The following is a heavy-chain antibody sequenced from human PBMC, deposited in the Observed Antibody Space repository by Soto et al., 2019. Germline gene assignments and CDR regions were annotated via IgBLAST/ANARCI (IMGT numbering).Heavy chain of an antibody. CDR3: ARGPTYYYDNSGNYFLDY. CDR2: ISTYNGNT. Sequence: QVQLVQSGAEVKKPGASVKVSCKASGYTFTTYGMSWVRQAPGQGLDWMGWISTYNGNTKYAERLQGRVTMTTDTTTSTAYMELRSLTSDDTAVYYCARGPTYYYDNSGNYFLDYWGQGTLVTVSS. V-gene: IGHV1-18*01. CDR1: GYTFTTYG. J-gene: IGHJ4*02. D-gene: IGHD3-22*01.